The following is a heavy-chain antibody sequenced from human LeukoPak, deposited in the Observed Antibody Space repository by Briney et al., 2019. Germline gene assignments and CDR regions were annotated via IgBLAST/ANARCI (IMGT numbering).Heavy chain of an antibody. J-gene: IGHJ6*03. CDR1: GFTFNSYA. CDR2: VSGSGAGT. CDR3: AKGPKDDIPTVLYYYYMDV. Sequence: GGSLRLSCAASGFTFNSYAMTWVRQAPGKGLELVSAVSGSGAGTFYAESVRGRVPISRDSSNNTLYLQMNGLRAEDTAVYYCAKGPKDDIPTVLYYYYMDVWGKGTTVTVSS. V-gene: IGHV3-23*01. D-gene: IGHD3-9*01.